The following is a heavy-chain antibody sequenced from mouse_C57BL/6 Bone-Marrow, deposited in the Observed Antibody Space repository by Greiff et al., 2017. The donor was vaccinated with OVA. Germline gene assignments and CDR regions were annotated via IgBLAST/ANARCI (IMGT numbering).Heavy chain of an antibody. D-gene: IGHD1-1*01. CDR2: IDPSDSYT. CDR3: ARRYYGSSYGFAY. J-gene: IGHJ3*01. V-gene: IGHV1-59*01. Sequence: VQLQQSGAELVRPGTSVKLSCKASGYTFTSYWMHWVKQRPGQGLEWIGVIDPSDSYTNYNQKFKGKATLTVDTSSSTAYMQLSSLTSEDSAVYYCARRYYGSSYGFAYWGQGTLVTVSA. CDR1: GYTFTSYW.